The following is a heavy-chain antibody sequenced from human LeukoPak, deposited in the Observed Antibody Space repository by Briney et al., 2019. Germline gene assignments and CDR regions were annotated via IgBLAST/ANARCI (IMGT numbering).Heavy chain of an antibody. D-gene: IGHD5-24*01. Sequence: GASVKVSCKASGGTFSSYAISWVRQAPGQGLEWMGGIIPIFGTANYAQKFQGRVTIIADESTSTAYMELSSLRSEDTAVYYCASPDGYNRYDFDYWGQGTLVTVSS. CDR3: ASPDGYNRYDFDY. J-gene: IGHJ4*02. CDR1: GGTFSSYA. CDR2: IIPIFGTA. V-gene: IGHV1-69*13.